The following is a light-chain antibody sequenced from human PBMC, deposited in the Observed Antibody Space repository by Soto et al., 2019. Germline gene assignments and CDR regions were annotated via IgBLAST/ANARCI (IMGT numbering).Light chain of an antibody. CDR3: QQSYSAPWT. V-gene: IGKV1-39*01. J-gene: IGKJ2*01. CDR1: QTISSY. Sequence: DIQMTQSPSSLSASVGDRVTITCRASQTISSYLNWYQQKPGKAPELLIYAASSLETGVPSRFSGSGSGTDFTLPISSLQPEDFATYYCQQSYSAPWTFGQGTKRDI. CDR2: AAS.